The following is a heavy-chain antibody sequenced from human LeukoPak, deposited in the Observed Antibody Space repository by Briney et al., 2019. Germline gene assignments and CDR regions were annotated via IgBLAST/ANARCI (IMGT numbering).Heavy chain of an antibody. CDR3: ARWWELGWFDP. CDR2: IKQDGSEK. Sequence: GGSLRLSCAASGFTFSSYWMSWVRQAPGKGLEWVAHIKQDGSEKYYVDSVKGRFTISRDNAKNSLYLQMNSLRAEDTAVYYCARWWELGWFDPWGQGTLVTVSS. CDR1: GFTFSSYW. D-gene: IGHD1-26*01. J-gene: IGHJ5*02. V-gene: IGHV3-7*01.